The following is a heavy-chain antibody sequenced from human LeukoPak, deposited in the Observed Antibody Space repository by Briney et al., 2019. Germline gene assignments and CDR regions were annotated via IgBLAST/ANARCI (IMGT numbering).Heavy chain of an antibody. D-gene: IGHD3-10*01. J-gene: IGHJ5*02. V-gene: IGHV1-18*01. CDR3: ARDRMRKTYYHGSGVLYS. CDR1: GYTFTTYG. Sequence: GASVKVSCKASGYTFTTYGINWVRQAPGQGLEWMGWISGYSGNTNYAQNLQGRVTMATDTSTSTAYMELRSLRSDDTAVYYCARDRMRKTYYHGSGVLYSWGQGTLVTVSS. CDR2: ISGYSGNT.